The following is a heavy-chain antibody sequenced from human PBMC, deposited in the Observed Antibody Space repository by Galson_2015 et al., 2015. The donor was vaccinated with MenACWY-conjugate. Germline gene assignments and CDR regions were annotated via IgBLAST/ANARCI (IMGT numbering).Heavy chain of an antibody. V-gene: IGHV4-59*11. Sequence: SETLSLTCSVSGGSIRSHYWSWIRRPPGKGLEWIGYMYYTGSTNYNPSLESRVSMSIDASENQFSLKLTSVTAADTAVYYCVRDQDRNYNFYGLDVWGQGTTVIVSS. CDR2: MYYTGST. CDR1: GGSIRSHY. CDR3: VRDQDRNYNFYGLDV. J-gene: IGHJ6*02.